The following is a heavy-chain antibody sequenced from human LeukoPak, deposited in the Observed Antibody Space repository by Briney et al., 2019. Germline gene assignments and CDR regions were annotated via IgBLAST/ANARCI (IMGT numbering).Heavy chain of an antibody. V-gene: IGHV3-23*01. Sequence: GRSLRLSCAASGFTFSIYAMSWVRQATGKGLEWVSAISGGGGSTYYADSVKGRFSISRDNSKNTLYLQMNILRADDTAVYYCAKFIFPTNDSNGSLDYWGQGTLVTVSS. D-gene: IGHD3-22*01. CDR3: AKFIFPTNDSNGSLDY. CDR2: ISGGGGST. CDR1: GFTFSIYA. J-gene: IGHJ4*02.